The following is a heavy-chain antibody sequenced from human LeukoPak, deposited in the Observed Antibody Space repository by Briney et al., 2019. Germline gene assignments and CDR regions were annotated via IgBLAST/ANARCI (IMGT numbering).Heavy chain of an antibody. V-gene: IGHV1-18*01. CDR3: VRDYSVVTASPDYYYYGMDV. CDR2: ISAYNGNT. CDR1: GYTFTSYG. J-gene: IGHJ6*02. Sequence: GASVKVSCKASGYTFTSYGISWVRQAPGQGLEWMGWISAYNGNTNHAQKLQGRVTMTTDTSTSTAYMELRSLRSDDTAVYYCVRDYSVVTASPDYYYYGMDVWGQGTTVTVSS. D-gene: IGHD2-21*02.